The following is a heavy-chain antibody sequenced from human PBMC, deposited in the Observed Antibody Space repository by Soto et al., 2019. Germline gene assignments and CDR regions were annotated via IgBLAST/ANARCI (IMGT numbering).Heavy chain of an antibody. V-gene: IGHV4-59*01. CDR3: ARNVAAAAPSRLDY. Sequence: QVQLQESGPGLVKPSETLSLTCTVSGGSMNTYFWTWIRQPPGKGLEWIGHIYYSGSSYYNPSLKSQVTMSLDTSKNQFSLKLSSVTSADTAVYYCARNVAAAAPSRLDYWGHGTLVTVSS. CDR1: GGSMNTYF. D-gene: IGHD6-13*01. J-gene: IGHJ4*01. CDR2: IYYSGSS.